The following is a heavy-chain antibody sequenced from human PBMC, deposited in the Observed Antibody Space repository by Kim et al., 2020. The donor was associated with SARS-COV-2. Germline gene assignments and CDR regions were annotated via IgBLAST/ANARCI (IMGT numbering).Heavy chain of an antibody. Sequence: ASVKVSCKASGYTFTSYGISWVRQAPGQGLEWMGWISAYNGNTNYAQKLQGRVTMTTDTSTSTAYMELRSLRSDDTAVYYCARGLGYYDILTGYYKVFDYWGQGTLVTVSS. CDR1: GYTFTSYG. V-gene: IGHV1-18*01. CDR2: ISAYNGNT. CDR3: ARGLGYYDILTGYYKVFDY. D-gene: IGHD3-9*01. J-gene: IGHJ4*02.